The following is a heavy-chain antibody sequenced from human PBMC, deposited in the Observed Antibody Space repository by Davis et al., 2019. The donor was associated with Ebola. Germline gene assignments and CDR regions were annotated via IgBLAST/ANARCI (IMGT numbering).Heavy chain of an antibody. CDR2: INHSGST. CDR1: GGSFSGYY. D-gene: IGHD4-11*01. V-gene: IGHV4-34*01. J-gene: IGHJ4*02. CDR3: ARVKPTVNLRLDY. Sequence: SETLSLTCAVYGGSFSGYYWSWIRQPPGKGLDWIGEINHSGSTNYNPSLKSRVTISVDTSKNQFSLKLSSVTAADTAVYYCARVKPTVNLRLDYWGQGTLVTVSS.